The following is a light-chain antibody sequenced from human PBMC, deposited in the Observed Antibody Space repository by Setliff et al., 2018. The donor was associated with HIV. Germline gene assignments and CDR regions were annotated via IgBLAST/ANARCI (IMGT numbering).Light chain of an antibody. CDR1: SSDVGGYNY. J-gene: IGLJ1*01. Sequence: ALTQPRSVSGSPGQSVTISCTGTSSDVGGYNYVSWYQHHPGKAPKFMIYDVINRPSGVSNRFSGSRSGNTASQTISGLQVEDEADYYCSSYTTSSTLYVFGPGTKVTVL. CDR3: SSYTTSSTLYV. V-gene: IGLV2-14*03. CDR2: DVI.